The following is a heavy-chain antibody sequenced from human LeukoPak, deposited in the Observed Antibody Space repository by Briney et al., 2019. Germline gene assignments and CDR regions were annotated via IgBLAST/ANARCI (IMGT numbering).Heavy chain of an antibody. CDR2: INPNSCYT. CDR1: GYTFTGYY. V-gene: IGHV1-2*02. D-gene: IGHD3-16*02. Sequence: ASVKVSCKASGYTFTGYYMHWVRQAPGHRLEWIGWINPNSCYTNYAQKFQGRVTMTRDTSISTAYMEQSRLRSDDTAVYYCASHYYDYIWGSYRPFDYWGQRTLVTVSS. J-gene: IGHJ4*02. CDR3: ASHYYDYIWGSYRPFDY.